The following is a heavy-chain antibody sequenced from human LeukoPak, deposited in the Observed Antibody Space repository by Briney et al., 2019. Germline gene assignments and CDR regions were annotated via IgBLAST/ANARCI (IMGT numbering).Heavy chain of an antibody. CDR3: ARLGYCSSTNCYVGRNYYYGMDV. Sequence: TSSETLSLTCTVSGGSISSSSYYWGWIRQPPGKGLEWIGSIYYSGSTYYNPSLKSRVTISVDTSKNQFSLKLSSVTAADTAVYYCARLGYCSSTNCYVGRNYYYGMDVWGQGTTVTVSS. V-gene: IGHV4-39*01. J-gene: IGHJ6*02. CDR1: GGSISSSSYY. CDR2: IYYSGST. D-gene: IGHD2-2*01.